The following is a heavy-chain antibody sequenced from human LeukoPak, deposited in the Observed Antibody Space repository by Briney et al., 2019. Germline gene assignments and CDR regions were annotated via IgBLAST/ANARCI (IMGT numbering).Heavy chain of an antibody. J-gene: IGHJ4*02. Sequence: SETLSLTCTVSGGSISSYYWTWIRQHPGKGLEWIGYIYYSGSTYYNPSLKSRVTISVDTSKNQFSLKLSSVTAADTAVYYCARAVEDTAMVNLGYFDYWGQGTLVTVSS. CDR1: GGSISSYY. V-gene: IGHV4-59*06. D-gene: IGHD5-18*01. CDR3: ARAVEDTAMVNLGYFDY. CDR2: IYYSGST.